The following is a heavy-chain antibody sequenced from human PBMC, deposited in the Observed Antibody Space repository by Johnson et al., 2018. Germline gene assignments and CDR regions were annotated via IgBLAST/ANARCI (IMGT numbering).Heavy chain of an antibody. Sequence: VQLVESGGDLVQPGGSLRLSCAASGFTVSSNFMNWVRQAPGKGLAWVSILYSGGNTYYADSVKGRFTISRDSSKNLLFLYKNNLRADDRGVYYCEGGPGIAKSGLDWGQGTLVTVSS. CDR1: GFTVSSNF. V-gene: IGHV3-53*01. J-gene: IGHJ4*02. CDR3: EGGPGIAKSGLD. CDR2: LYSGGNT. D-gene: IGHD6-13*01.